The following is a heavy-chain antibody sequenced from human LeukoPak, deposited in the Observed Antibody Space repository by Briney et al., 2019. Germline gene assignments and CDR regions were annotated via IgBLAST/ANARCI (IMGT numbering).Heavy chain of an antibody. V-gene: IGHV1-18*01. CDR3: ARVHRGDYAKNCDY. CDR1: GYTFTTYG. CDR2: ISGYNGNT. D-gene: IGHD4-17*01. Sequence: ASVKVSCKASGYTFTTYGISWVRQAPGQGPEWMGWISGYNGNTNYAQKFQGRVTMTTDTSTSTAYVGLRSLRSDDTAVYYCARVHRGDYAKNCDYWGQGTLVTVSS. J-gene: IGHJ4*02.